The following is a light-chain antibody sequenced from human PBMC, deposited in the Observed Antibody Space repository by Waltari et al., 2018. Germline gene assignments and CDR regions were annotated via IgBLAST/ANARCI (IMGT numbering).Light chain of an antibody. CDR1: SSHVDAYNY. J-gene: IGLJ2*01. CDR3: SSFTSRRTLV. V-gene: IGLV2-14*01. Sequence: QSALTQPASVSGSPGQSIPISCTGTSSHVDAYNYFSCYQQHPGKVPKVMIYDVNKRPSGVSNRFAGSKSGNTASLTISGLQSEDEADYYCSSFTSRRTLVFGGGTKLTVL. CDR2: DVN.